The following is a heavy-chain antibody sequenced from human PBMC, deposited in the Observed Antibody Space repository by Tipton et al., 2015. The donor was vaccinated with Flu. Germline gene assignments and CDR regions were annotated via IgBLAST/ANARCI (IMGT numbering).Heavy chain of an antibody. CDR3: ARDRGSYNIHLEYHYYYGMDV. V-gene: IGHV1-18*01. D-gene: IGHD1-26*01. CDR2: ISGYNGDT. Sequence: QVQLVQSGVEVKKPGASVKVSCKASGYTFTNFGITWVRQAPGQGLEWMGWISGYNGDTNYAEKLQGRVTMTTDASTHTAYMELRSLKSDDTAMYYCARDRGSYNIHLEYHYYYGMDVWGQGTRSPSP. CDR1: GYTFTNFG. J-gene: IGHJ6*02.